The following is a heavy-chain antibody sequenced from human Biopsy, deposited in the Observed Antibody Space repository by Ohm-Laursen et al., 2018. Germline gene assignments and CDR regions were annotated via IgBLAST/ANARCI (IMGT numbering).Heavy chain of an antibody. CDR2: ISDYSGKT. Sequence: GASVKVSSKASGYTFGNYGVSWVRQAPGQGLEWMGGISDYSGKTNYAQKFQVSVTMTTVTSTTTAYMELTSLRSDDTAVYYCAREDANYDVWSGPQNYYYNGMDVWGQGTTVTVSS. V-gene: IGHV1-18*01. D-gene: IGHD3-3*01. CDR3: AREDANYDVWSGPQNYYYNGMDV. CDR1: GYTFGNYG. J-gene: IGHJ6*02.